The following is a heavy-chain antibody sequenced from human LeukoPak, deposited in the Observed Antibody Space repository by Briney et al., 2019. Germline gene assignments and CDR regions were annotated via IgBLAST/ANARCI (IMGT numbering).Heavy chain of an antibody. Sequence: GSLRLSCEVSGFTVSTAYMSWVRQAPGKGLEWVSILYRGGATYYADSVKGRFSISRHDSNNTLFLQMNSLRPEDTAVYYCARVDYYDDCGYSDWGQGTLVTVSS. D-gene: IGHD3-22*01. CDR2: LYRGGAT. J-gene: IGHJ4*02. CDR1: GFTVSTAY. CDR3: ARVDYYDDCGYSD. V-gene: IGHV3-53*04.